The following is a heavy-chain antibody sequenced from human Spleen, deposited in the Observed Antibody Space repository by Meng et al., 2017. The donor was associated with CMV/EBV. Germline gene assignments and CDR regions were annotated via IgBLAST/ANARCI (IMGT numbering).Heavy chain of an antibody. V-gene: IGHV3-21*01. Sequence: GGSLRLSCAASGFTFSAYNMNWVRQAPGQGLEWVSSISSSHNYIYYAGSVKGRFTISRDNARNSLYLQMNSLRAEDTAVYFCARLDDSGGYFSGWFDPWGQGTLVTVSS. J-gene: IGHJ5*02. D-gene: IGHD3-22*01. CDR2: ISSSHNYI. CDR3: ARLDDSGGYFSGWFDP. CDR1: GFTFSAYN.